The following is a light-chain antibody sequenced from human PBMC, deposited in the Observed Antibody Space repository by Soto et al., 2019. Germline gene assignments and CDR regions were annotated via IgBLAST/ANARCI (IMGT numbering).Light chain of an antibody. CDR3: QQYGSSSFT. CDR1: QSVSSSY. V-gene: IGKV3-20*01. Sequence: EIVLPQSPGTLSLSPGERATLSCRASQSVSSSYLAWYQQKPGQAPRLLIYGASSRATGIPDRFSGSGSGTEFTLTISRLEPESLAVYYCQQYGSSSFTLGPGTKVNIK. CDR2: GAS. J-gene: IGKJ3*01.